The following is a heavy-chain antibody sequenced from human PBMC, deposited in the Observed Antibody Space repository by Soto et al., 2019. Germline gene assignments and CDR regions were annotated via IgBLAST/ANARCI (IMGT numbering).Heavy chain of an antibody. Sequence: AASVKVSCNASGYTFTNYGINWVRLAPGHWLKLMGWISGYNDITKYTQEFQGRVTMTTDTSKSTAYMELRSLRSDDTAVYFSARGSEEDYLDHSGYYSNFDYWGQGTLVTVSS. CDR3: ARGSEEDYLDHSGYYSNFDY. CDR2: ISGYNDIT. V-gene: IGHV1-18*04. D-gene: IGHD3-22*01. J-gene: IGHJ4*02. CDR1: GYTFTNYG.